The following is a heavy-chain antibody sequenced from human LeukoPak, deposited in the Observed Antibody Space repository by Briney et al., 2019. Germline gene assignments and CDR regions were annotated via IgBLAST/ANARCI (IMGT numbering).Heavy chain of an antibody. CDR2: IYSSGST. CDR1: GGSISSYF. V-gene: IGHV4-4*07. D-gene: IGHD3-22*01. CDR3: ARVKGYDSSGFDY. Sequence: SETLSLTCTVSGGSISSYFWSWIRQPAGKALERIGRIYSSGSTDYNPSLKSRVTMSVDTSKNQFSLKLSAVTAADTAVYYCARVKGYDSSGFDYWGQGTLVTVSS. J-gene: IGHJ4*02.